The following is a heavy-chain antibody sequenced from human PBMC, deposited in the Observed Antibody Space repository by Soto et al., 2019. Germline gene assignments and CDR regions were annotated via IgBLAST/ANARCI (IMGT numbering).Heavy chain of an antibody. CDR2: ISYDGSNK. Sequence: PGGSLRLSCAASGFTFSSYAMHWVRQAPGKGLEWVAVISYDGSNKYYADSVKGRFTISRDNSKNTLYLQMNSLRAEDTAVYYCARETADDIAAYGMDVWGQGTTVTVSS. V-gene: IGHV3-30-3*01. J-gene: IGHJ6*02. CDR3: ARETADDIAAYGMDV. CDR1: GFTFSSYA. D-gene: IGHD6-13*01.